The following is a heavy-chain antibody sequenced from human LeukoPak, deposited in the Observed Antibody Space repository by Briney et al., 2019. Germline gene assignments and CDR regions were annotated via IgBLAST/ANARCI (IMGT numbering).Heavy chain of an antibody. V-gene: IGHV3-23*01. Sequence: GGSLRLSCAASGFTVSSNYMNWVRQAPGKGLEWVSAISGSGGSTYYADSVKGRFTISRDNSKNTLYLQMNSLRAEDTAVYYCAKDLSGKFDPWGQGTLVTVSS. CDR3: AKDLSGKFDP. CDR1: GFTVSSNY. D-gene: IGHD3-10*01. J-gene: IGHJ5*02. CDR2: ISGSGGST.